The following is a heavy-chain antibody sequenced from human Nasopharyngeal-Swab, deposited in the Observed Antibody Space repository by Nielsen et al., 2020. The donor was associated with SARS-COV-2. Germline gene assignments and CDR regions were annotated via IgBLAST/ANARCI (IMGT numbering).Heavy chain of an antibody. CDR3: ARVEDNFGDYIDY. J-gene: IGHJ4*02. CDR1: GFSSSDYY. D-gene: IGHD4-17*01. V-gene: IGHV3-11*06. CDR2: ISSDRSIYT. Sequence: GESLKISCAASGFSSSDYYMSWIRQAPGKGLEWVAYISSDRSIYTFYADSVKGRFTISRDTAKNSLSLQMDSLRVEDTAVYFCARVEDNFGDYIDYWGQGTLIAVSS.